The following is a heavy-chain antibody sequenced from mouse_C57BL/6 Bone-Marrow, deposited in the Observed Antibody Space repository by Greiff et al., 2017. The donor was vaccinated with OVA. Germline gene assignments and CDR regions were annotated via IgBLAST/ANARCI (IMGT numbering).Heavy chain of an antibody. V-gene: IGHV1-59*01. D-gene: IGHD2-1*01. CDR2: IDPSDGYT. CDR1: GYNFTSYW. CDR3: ARGNNVAWFAY. Sequence: VQLQQPGAELVRPGTSVKLSCKASGYNFTSYWMHWVKQRPGQGLEWIGVIDPSDGYTYYTQKFKGKTTLTVDTASSTAYMQLSSLTSEDSAVYYGARGNNVAWFAYWGQGTLVTVSA. J-gene: IGHJ3*01.